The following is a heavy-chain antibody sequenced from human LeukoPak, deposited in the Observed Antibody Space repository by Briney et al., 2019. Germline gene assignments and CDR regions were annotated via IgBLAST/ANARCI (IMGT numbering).Heavy chain of an antibody. J-gene: IGHJ5*02. CDR3: ARYQGTALTWGLPFDP. CDR2: IYYSGST. D-gene: IGHD1/OR15-1a*01. V-gene: IGHV4-39*07. Sequence: PSETLSLTCTVSGGSISSSSYYWGWIRQPPGKGLEWIGYIYYSGSTHYNPSLKSRVTISIDTSKNQFSLKLSSVTAADTAVYLCARYQGTALTWGLPFDPWGQGTLVTVSS. CDR1: GGSISSSSYY.